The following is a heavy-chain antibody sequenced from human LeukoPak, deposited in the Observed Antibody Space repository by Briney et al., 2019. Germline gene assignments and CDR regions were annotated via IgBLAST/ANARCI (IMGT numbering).Heavy chain of an antibody. J-gene: IGHJ4*02. CDR3: AKEGSSWSTFDY. V-gene: IGHV3-9*03. Sequence: GVSLRLSCATSGFTFNDYAMYWVRQAPGKGLEGVSGISWNSRSIAYADSVKGRFTISRDNAKNSLYLQMNSLRAEDMALYYCAKEGSSWSTFDYWGQGTLVTVSS. CDR1: GFTFNDYA. D-gene: IGHD6-13*01. CDR2: ISWNSRSI.